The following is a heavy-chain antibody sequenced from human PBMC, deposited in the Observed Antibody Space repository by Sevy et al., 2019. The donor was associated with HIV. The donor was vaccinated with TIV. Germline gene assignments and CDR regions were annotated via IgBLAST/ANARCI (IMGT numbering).Heavy chain of an antibody. Sequence: GGSLRLSCAASGFTFNIYAMSWVRQAPGKGLEWLSAISGGGDGTYYADSVKGRFTISGDNSRNTRYLQMNSRRAEDTAVYYCAKRPYYYYNSDGHLVSSTDEADYWGQGTLVTVSS. D-gene: IGHD3-22*01. CDR1: GFTFNIYA. CDR2: ISGGGDGT. V-gene: IGHV3-23*01. CDR3: AKRPYYYYNSDGHLVSSTDEADY. J-gene: IGHJ4*02.